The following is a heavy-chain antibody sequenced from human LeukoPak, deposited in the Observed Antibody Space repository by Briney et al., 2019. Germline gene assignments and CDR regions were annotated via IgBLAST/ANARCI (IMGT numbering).Heavy chain of an antibody. Sequence: PSETLSLTCTVSGGSISSYYWSWIRQPPGKGLEWIGYIHYSGSTNYNPSLKSRVTISVDTSKNQFSLKLSSVTAADTAVYYCATYDFWSGPITYWGQGTLVTVSS. V-gene: IGHV4-59*01. CDR1: GGSISSYY. CDR3: ATYDFWSGPITY. D-gene: IGHD3-3*01. J-gene: IGHJ4*02. CDR2: IHYSGST.